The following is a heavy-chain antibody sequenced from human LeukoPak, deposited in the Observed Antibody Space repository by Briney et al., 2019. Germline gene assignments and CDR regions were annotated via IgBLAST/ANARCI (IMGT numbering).Heavy chain of an antibody. CDR3: AEDSGLWYYYDSSGYYRLGPFDY. D-gene: IGHD3-22*01. Sequence: PGGSLRLSCAASGFTFSSYAMSWVRQAPGKGLEWVSAISGSGGSTYYADSVKGRFTISRDNPKNTLYLQMNSLRAEDTAVYYCAEDSGLWYYYDSSGYYRLGPFDYWGQGTLVTVSS. J-gene: IGHJ4*02. CDR2: ISGSGGST. V-gene: IGHV3-23*01. CDR1: GFTFSSYA.